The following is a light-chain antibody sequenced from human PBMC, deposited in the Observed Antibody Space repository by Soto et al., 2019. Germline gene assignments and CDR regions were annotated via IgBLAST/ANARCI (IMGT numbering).Light chain of an antibody. Sequence: EIVLTQSPATLSLSPGERATLSCRASQSVSSYLAWYQQKPGQAPRLLIYYASNRATGIPARFSGSGSGTDFTLTISNLQSEDFAVYFCQQYHNWPPITFGQGTRLEIK. CDR3: QQYHNWPPIT. CDR2: YAS. J-gene: IGKJ5*01. V-gene: IGKV3-11*01. CDR1: QSVSSY.